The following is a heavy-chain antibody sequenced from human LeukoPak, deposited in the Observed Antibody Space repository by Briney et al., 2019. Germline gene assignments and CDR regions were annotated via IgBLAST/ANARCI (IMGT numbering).Heavy chain of an antibody. D-gene: IGHD3-9*01. V-gene: IGHV1-2*02. CDR3: AKEGDYDILTGYPRGIDY. Sequence: ASVKVSCKASGYTFTDYYTHWVRQAPGQGLEWMGWINPNNGGTNYAQKFQGRVTMTRDTSITTAYMELSRLRSDDTAVYYCAKEGDYDILTGYPRGIDYWGQGTLVTVSS. CDR2: INPNNGGT. CDR1: GYTFTDYY. J-gene: IGHJ4*02.